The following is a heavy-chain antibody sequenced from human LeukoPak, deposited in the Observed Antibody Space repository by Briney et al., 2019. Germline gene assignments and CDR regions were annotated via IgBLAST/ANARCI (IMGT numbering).Heavy chain of an antibody. CDR3: ARAAAAGYYFDY. V-gene: IGHV3-30*04. D-gene: IGHD6-13*01. J-gene: IGHJ4*02. CDR1: GFTFSSYA. CDR2: ISYDGSNK. Sequence: PGGSLRLSCAASGFTFSSYAMHWVRQAPGKGLEWVAVISYDGSNKYYADSVKGRFTISRDNSKNTLYLQMNSLGAEDTAVYYCARAAAAGYYFDYWGQGTLVTVSS.